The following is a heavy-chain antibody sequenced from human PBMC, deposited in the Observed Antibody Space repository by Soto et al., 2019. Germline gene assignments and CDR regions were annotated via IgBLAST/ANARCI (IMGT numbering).Heavy chain of an antibody. Sequence: GGSLRLSCAASGFTFRSSTMNWGRQAPGKGLEWVSTISSNSAYIYYTDALRGRFTISRDNAKNSLHLQMNSRRAEDTAVYYCTRDASRDSSARGWFDPWGPGTLVTVSS. J-gene: IGHJ5*02. V-gene: IGHV3-21*01. CDR1: GFTFRSST. CDR2: ISSNSAYI. D-gene: IGHD6-13*01. CDR3: TRDASRDSSARGWFDP.